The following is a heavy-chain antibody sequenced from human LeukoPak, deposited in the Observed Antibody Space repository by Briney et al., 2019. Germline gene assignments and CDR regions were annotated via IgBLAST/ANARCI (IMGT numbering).Heavy chain of an antibody. CDR3: ARGSRRQQLVLARYYFDY. J-gene: IGHJ4*02. CDR1: GYTFTGYY. V-gene: IGHV1-2*02. CDR2: INPNSGGT. Sequence: VASVKVSCKASGYTFTGYYMHWVRQAPGQGLEWMGWINPNSGGTNYAQKFQGGVTMTRDTSISTAYMELSRLRSDDTAVYYCARGSRRQQLVLARYYFDYWGQGTLVTVSS. D-gene: IGHD6-13*01.